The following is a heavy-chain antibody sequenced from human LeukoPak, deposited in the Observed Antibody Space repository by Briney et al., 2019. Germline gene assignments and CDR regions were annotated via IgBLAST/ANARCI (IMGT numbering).Heavy chain of an antibody. CDR3: ARVRDSSGYNAFDI. V-gene: IGHV3-21*01. Sequence: PGGSLRLSCAASGFTFSSYSMNWVRQAPGKGLAWVSSISSSSSYIYYADSVKGRFTISRDNAKNSLYLQMNSLRAEDTAVYYCARVRDSSGYNAFDIWGQGTMVTVSS. CDR1: GFTFSSYS. D-gene: IGHD3-22*01. J-gene: IGHJ3*02. CDR2: ISSSSSYI.